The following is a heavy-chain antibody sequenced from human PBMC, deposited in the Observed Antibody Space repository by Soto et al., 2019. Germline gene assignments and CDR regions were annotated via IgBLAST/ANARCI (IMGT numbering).Heavy chain of an antibody. D-gene: IGHD4-17*01. J-gene: IGHJ4*02. CDR3: ARLARDYGDFSFDY. V-gene: IGHV4-61*01. Sequence: LSLTCTVSGGSVSSGSYYWSWIRQPPGKGLEWIGYIYYIGLTNYNPSLKSRVTISVDTSKNQFSLKLSSVTAADTAVYYCARLARDYGDFSFDYWGQGTLVTVSS. CDR2: IYYIGLT. CDR1: GGSVSSGSYY.